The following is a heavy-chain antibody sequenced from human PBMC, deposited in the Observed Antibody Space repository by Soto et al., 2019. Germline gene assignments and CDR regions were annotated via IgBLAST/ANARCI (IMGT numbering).Heavy chain of an antibody. Sequence: ASVKVSCKASGYTFTGYYMHWVRQAPGQGLEWMGWINPNSGGTNYAQKFQGWVTMTRDTSISTAYMELSRLRSDDTAVYYCARDLGYCTNGVCLNYYYYYGMDVWGLGTTVTVSS. CDR1: GYTFTGYY. D-gene: IGHD2-8*01. CDR3: ARDLGYCTNGVCLNYYYYYGMDV. V-gene: IGHV1-2*04. J-gene: IGHJ6*02. CDR2: INPNSGGT.